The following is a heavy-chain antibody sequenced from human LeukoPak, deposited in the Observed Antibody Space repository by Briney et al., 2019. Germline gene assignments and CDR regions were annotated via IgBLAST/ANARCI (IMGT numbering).Heavy chain of an antibody. D-gene: IGHD5/OR15-5a*01. V-gene: IGHV3-23*05. Sequence: GGSLRLSCAASGFTFSSYAVSWVRQAPGEGLEWVSSLDESGSGTYYSDSVRGRFTISRDNSKNTLYLQMDSLRAEDTAVYYCAKKGSLVSPGNYFDYWGQGTLLTVSS. CDR2: LDESGSGT. CDR3: AKKGSLVSPGNYFDY. J-gene: IGHJ4*02. CDR1: GFTFSSYA.